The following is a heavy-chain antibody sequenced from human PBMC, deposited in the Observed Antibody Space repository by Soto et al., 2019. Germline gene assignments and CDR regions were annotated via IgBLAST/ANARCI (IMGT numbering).Heavy chain of an antibody. Sequence: QVQLQQWGAGLLKPSETLSLTCAVYGGSFSGYYWTWIRQPPGTGLEWIGEINHSGSTNYNPSLKRRFTISVDTSKNQFSLKLTSVTAADTAVYYCARDKITCLFDYGGEGTLVTVPS. CDR1: GGSFSGYY. CDR2: INHSGST. D-gene: IGHD3-10*01. J-gene: IGHJ4*02. CDR3: ARDKITCLFDY. V-gene: IGHV4-34*01.